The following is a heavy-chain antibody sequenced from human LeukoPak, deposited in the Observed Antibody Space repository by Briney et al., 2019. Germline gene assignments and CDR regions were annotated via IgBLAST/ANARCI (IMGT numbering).Heavy chain of an antibody. V-gene: IGHV3-33*06. CDR1: GFTFSNCG. J-gene: IGHJ4*02. Sequence: GGSLRLSCAASGFTFSNCGMHWARQAPGKGLAWVALIWYDGSNVHYADSVKGRFTISRDNSNNTLYLQMSSLRAEDTAVYYCAKGDSSSWTPFDYWGQGTLVTVSS. CDR3: AKGDSSSWTPFDY. CDR2: IWYDGSNV. D-gene: IGHD6-13*01.